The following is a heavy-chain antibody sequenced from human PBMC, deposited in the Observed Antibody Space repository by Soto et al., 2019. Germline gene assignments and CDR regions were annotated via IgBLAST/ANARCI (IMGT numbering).Heavy chain of an antibody. CDR1: GGTFNIYN. J-gene: IGHJ6*02. CDR2: ILPIFGTT. V-gene: IGHV1-69*01. CDR3: ARDETGDSYYYYYGMDV. Sequence: QVQLVQSGAEVKKPGSSVKVSCKASGGTFNIYNINWVRQAPGQGLEWMGGILPIFGTTNYAQRFRGRLTIIADDSTSTAYMELSSLRSEDTAVYYCARDETGDSYYYYYGMDVWGQGTTVTVTS. D-gene: IGHD7-27*01.